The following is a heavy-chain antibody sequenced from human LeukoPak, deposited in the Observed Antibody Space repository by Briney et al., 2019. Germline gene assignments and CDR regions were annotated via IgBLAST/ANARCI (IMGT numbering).Heavy chain of an antibody. D-gene: IGHD5-18*01. CDR3: ASGILRFYGYNY. J-gene: IGHJ4*02. V-gene: IGHV1-8*01. CDR2: MNPNSGNT. CDR1: GYTFTSFD. Sequence: ASVKVSCKASGYTFTSFDIHWVRQAPGQGLEWMGWMNPNSGNTGYAQKFQGRVTMTRNTSISTAYMDLSSLRSEDTAVYFCASGILRFYGYNYWGQGTLVTVSS.